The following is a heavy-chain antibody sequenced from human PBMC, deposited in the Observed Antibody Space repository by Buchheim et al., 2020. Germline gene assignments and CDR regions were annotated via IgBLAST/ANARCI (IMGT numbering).Heavy chain of an antibody. D-gene: IGHD5-18*01. Sequence: QVQLVQSGAEVKKPGSSVKVSCKASGGTFSSYAISWVRQAPGQGLEWMGGIIPIFGTANYAQKFQGRVTITADESTSTAYMELSSLRSEDTAVYYCARTYSYGYHRDHYYYYYGMDVWGQGTT. CDR3: ARTYSYGYHRDHYYYYYGMDV. CDR1: GGTFSSYA. J-gene: IGHJ6*02. V-gene: IGHV1-69*01. CDR2: IIPIFGTA.